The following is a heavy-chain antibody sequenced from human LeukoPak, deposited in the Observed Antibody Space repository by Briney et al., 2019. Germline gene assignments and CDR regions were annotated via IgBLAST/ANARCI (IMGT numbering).Heavy chain of an antibody. CDR2: IYSTGST. J-gene: IGHJ4*02. Sequence: SETLSLTCTVSGRSISSYYWSWIRQPAGKGLEWIGRIYSTGSTTYNPSLKSRVTMSVDTSKNQFSLRLRSVTAADTAVYYCARQIASAGKAGFDFWGQGALVTVSS. CDR3: ARQIASAGKAGFDF. CDR1: GRSISSYY. D-gene: IGHD6-13*01. V-gene: IGHV4-4*07.